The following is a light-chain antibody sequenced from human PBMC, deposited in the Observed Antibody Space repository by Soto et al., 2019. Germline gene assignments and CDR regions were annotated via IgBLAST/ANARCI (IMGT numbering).Light chain of an antibody. Sequence: EIVMTQSPVTLSVSRGERATLSCRASQSVSSNLVWYQQKPGQAPRLLIYGASTRATGIPARFSGSGSGTEFTLTISSLQSEDFAVYYCQQYKNWPRTFGQGTKVEIK. J-gene: IGKJ1*01. CDR1: QSVSSN. V-gene: IGKV3-15*01. CDR3: QQYKNWPRT. CDR2: GAS.